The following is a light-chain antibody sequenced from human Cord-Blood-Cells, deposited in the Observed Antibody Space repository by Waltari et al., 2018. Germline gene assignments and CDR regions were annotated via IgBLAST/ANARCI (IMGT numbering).Light chain of an antibody. CDR1: PSVLYSSNNKNY. V-gene: IGKV4-1*01. CDR2: WAS. CDR3: QQYYSTPRT. J-gene: IGKJ1*01. Sequence: DIVMTQSPDSLAVSLGERATINCKSSPSVLYSSNNKNYLAWYQQKPGQPPKLLIYWASTRESGVPDRFSGSGSGTDFTLTISSLQAEDVAVYYCQQYYSTPRTFGQGTKVEFK.